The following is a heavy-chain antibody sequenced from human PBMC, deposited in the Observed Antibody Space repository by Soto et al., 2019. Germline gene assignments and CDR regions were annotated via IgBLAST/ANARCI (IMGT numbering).Heavy chain of an antibody. CDR3: AREGSSGWYSSYYYGMDV. Sequence: GGSLRLSCAASGFTFSSYAMHWVRQAPGKGLEWVAVISYDGSNKYYADSVKGRFTISRDNSKNTLYLQMNSLRAEDTAVYYCAREGSSGWYSSYYYGMDVWGQGTTVTVSS. CDR1: GFTFSSYA. CDR2: ISYDGSNK. D-gene: IGHD6-19*01. V-gene: IGHV3-30-3*01. J-gene: IGHJ6*02.